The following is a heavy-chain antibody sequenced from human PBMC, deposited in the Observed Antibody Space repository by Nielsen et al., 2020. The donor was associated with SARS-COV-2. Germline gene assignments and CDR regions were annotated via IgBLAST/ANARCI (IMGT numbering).Heavy chain of an antibody. Sequence: ASVKVSCKASGYTFTRYAIHWLSQAPGQRLEWMGRINAGNGNTKYSQKFQGRVTITRDTSASTAYLELSSLRSEDTAVYYCARGGVDYYYNGMDVWGQGTTVTVSS. CDR1: GYTFTRYA. D-gene: IGHD2-15*01. V-gene: IGHV1-3*01. J-gene: IGHJ6*02. CDR3: ARGGVDYYYNGMDV. CDR2: INAGNGNT.